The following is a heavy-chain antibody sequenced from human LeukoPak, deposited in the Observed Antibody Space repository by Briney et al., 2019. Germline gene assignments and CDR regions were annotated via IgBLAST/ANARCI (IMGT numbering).Heavy chain of an antibody. J-gene: IGHJ2*01. CDR3: ARGLGGDQGYFDL. V-gene: IGHV3-9*01. D-gene: IGHD3-10*01. CDR2: ISWNSGSL. CDR1: GFIFDDYA. Sequence: GRSLRLSCAASGFIFDDYAMHWVRQAPGKGLEGVSGISWNSGSLAYADSVKGRFTISRDNAKNSLYLQMNSLRTEDTALYYCARGLGGDQGYFDLWGRGTLATVSS.